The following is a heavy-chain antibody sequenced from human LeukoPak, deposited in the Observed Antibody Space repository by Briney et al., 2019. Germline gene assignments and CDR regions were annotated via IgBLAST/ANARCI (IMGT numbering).Heavy chain of an antibody. CDR1: GHTFTSYY. CDR3: ARGGCTSTSCYPDLFS. Sequence: ASVKVSCKVSGHTFTSYYLHWVRQAPAQGLEWVGIINPSGGSTSNAQKFQGRVTMTRDKSTTTVYMELSSLRSEDTAVYYCARGGCTSTSCYPDLFSWGQGTLVTVSS. CDR2: INPSGGST. D-gene: IGHD2-2*01. J-gene: IGHJ4*02. V-gene: IGHV1-46*01.